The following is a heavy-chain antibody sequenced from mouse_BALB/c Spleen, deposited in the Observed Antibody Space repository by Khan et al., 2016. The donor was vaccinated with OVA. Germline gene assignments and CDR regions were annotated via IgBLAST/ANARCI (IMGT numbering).Heavy chain of an antibody. J-gene: IGHJ3*01. CDR3: ARGNYCGSNSWFAY. Sequence: LVQSGPELKKPGETVKISCKASGYTFTNYGINWVKQAPGKGLKWMGWINTNTGEPTYAEEFKGRFAFSLVTSASTAYLQLNNLKNEYTATYFCARGNYCGSNSWFAYWGQGTQVTVSA. CDR1: GYTFTNYG. V-gene: IGHV9-3*02. CDR2: INTNTGEP. D-gene: IGHD1-1*01.